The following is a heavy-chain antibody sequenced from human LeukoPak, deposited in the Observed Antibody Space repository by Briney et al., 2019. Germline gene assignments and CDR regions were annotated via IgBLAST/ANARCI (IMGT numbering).Heavy chain of an antibody. Sequence: GGSLRLSCAASVFTFSSYGMYWVRQAPGKGLEWVAFIRSDGNKKYYADSVKGRFTISRDNSRNTLYLQMNSLRTEDTAVYYCAKDLNYGELVDSWGKGTLVTVSS. CDR3: AKDLNYGELVDS. V-gene: IGHV3-30*02. J-gene: IGHJ4*02. CDR1: VFTFSSYG. D-gene: IGHD4-17*01. CDR2: IRSDGNKK.